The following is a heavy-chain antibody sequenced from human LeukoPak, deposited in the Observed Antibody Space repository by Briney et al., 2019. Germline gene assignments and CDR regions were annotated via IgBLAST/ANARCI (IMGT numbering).Heavy chain of an antibody. D-gene: IGHD1-14*01. Sequence: PSQTLSLTCTVSGGSISSGGYYWSWIRQPPGKGLEWIGYIYHSGSTYYNPSLKSRVTISVDRSKNQFSLKLSSVTAADTAVYYCARDPPRPDYYYMDVWGKGTTVTVSS. CDR1: GGSISSGGYY. V-gene: IGHV4-30-2*01. J-gene: IGHJ6*03. CDR3: ARDPPRPDYYYMDV. CDR2: IYHSGST.